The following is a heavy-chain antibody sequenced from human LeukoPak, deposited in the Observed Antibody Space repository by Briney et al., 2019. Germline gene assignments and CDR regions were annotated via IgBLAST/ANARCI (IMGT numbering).Heavy chain of an antibody. Sequence: PSETLSLTCTVPGGSISSLGYYWSWIRQPAGKGLEWIGHIYTSGSTNYNPSLESRVTISLDTSKNQFSLKLSSVTAADTAVYYCARDPYCSSTSCYDYWGQGTLVTVSS. D-gene: IGHD2-2*01. V-gene: IGHV4-61*09. CDR1: GGSISSLGYY. J-gene: IGHJ4*02. CDR2: IYTSGST. CDR3: ARDPYCSSTSCYDY.